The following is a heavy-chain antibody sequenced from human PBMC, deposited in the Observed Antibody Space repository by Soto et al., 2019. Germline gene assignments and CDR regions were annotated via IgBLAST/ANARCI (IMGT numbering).Heavy chain of an antibody. V-gene: IGHV3-72*01. D-gene: IGHD2-21*01. CDR1: GFILSDYH. CDR3: ARWKGVFPNGGMDV. Sequence: LRLSCGASGFILSDYHMNWVRQAPGKGLEWVGHSLNKSNSYTTEYAASVKGRFIVSRDDSKNLLYLQMNSLRAEDTAVYYCARWKGVFPNGGMDVWGQGTTVTVSS. CDR2: SLNKSNSYTT. J-gene: IGHJ6*02.